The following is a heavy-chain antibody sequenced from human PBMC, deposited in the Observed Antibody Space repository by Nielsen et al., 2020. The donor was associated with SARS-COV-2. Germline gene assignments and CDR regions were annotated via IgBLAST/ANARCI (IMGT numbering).Heavy chain of an antibody. J-gene: IGHJ6*02. CDR1: GFTFDDYA. CDR2: ISGDGGST. Sequence: GGSLRLSCAASGFTFDDYAMHWVRQAPGKGLEWVSLISGDGGSTYYADSVKGRFTISRDNSKNSLYLQMNSLRTEDTALYYCAKDLASTAMVTPYYYYGMDVWGQGTTVTVSS. CDR3: AKDLASTAMVTPYYYYGMDV. V-gene: IGHV3-43*02. D-gene: IGHD5-18*01.